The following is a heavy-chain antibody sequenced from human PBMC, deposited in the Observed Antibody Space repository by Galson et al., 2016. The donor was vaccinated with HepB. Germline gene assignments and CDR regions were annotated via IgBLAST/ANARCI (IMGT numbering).Heavy chain of an antibody. CDR2: TKEDESRK. CDR1: GFSFSHYW. D-gene: IGHD2-2*02. V-gene: IGHV3-7*03. J-gene: IGHJ4*02. CDR3: TRVSYTDEGIDY. Sequence: SLRLSCAASGFSFSHYWMTWVRQSPGKGLEWVANTKEDESRKHYGASVKGRFTISRDNAKNSLYLEMNSLRGEDTAVYYCTRVSYTDEGIDYWGQGILVTVSS.